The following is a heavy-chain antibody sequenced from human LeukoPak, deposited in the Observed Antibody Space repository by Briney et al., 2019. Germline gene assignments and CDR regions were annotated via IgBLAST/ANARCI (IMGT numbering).Heavy chain of an antibody. Sequence: GGSLRLSCAASGFTFSSYGMHWVRQAPGKGLEWVAVISYDGSNKYYADSVKGRFTISRDNSKNTLYLQMNSLRAEDKAVYYCAKGGRAAVAGFDYWGQGTLVTVSS. CDR2: ISYDGSNK. CDR1: GFTFSSYG. J-gene: IGHJ4*02. CDR3: AKGGRAAVAGFDY. V-gene: IGHV3-30*18. D-gene: IGHD6-19*01.